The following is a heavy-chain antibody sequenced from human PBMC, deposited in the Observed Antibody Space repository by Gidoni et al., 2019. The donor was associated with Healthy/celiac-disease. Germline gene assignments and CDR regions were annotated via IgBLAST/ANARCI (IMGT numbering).Heavy chain of an antibody. V-gene: IGHV1-8*01. CDR2: MNPNSGNT. D-gene: IGHD1-26*01. CDR1: GYTFTRYD. Sequence: QVQLVQSGAEVTKPGASVKVSCKASGYTFTRYDTNWVRQATGQGIEWMGWMNPNSGNTGYEQKFQGRVTMTMNTAISTAYMELSSLRSEDTAVYYCAIGGARVHAFDIWGQGTMVTVSS. J-gene: IGHJ3*02. CDR3: AIGGARVHAFDI.